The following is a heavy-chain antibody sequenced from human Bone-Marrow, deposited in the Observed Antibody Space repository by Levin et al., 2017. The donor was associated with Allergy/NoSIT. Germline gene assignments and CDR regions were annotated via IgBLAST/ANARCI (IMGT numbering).Heavy chain of an antibody. CDR2: IIPIVGMA. J-gene: IGHJ4*02. D-gene: IGHD7-27*01. CDR1: GGTLSSYA. CDR3: ARVTGDPNYFDY. V-gene: IGHV1-69*04. Sequence: GASVKVSCKASGGTLSSYAISWVRQAPGQGLEWMGRIIPIVGMANYAQKFQDRVTFTADTSTRTAYMELSSLRSEDTAVYYCARVTGDPNYFDYWGQGTLVTVSS.